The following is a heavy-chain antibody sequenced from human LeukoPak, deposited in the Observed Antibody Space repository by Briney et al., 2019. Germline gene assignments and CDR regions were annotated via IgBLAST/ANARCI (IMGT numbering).Heavy chain of an antibody. CDR2: ISSSGSTT. D-gene: IGHD4-17*01. V-gene: IGHV3-11*01. CDR3: ARRIRAVNQVAQHGDYFWFNP. J-gene: IGHJ5*02. Sequence: KPGGSLRLSCAASELTFSDYYMIWIRQAPGKGLEWIAYISSSGSTTYYADSVKGRFTVSRDNAEKSLYLQMNSLRAEDTAVYYCARRIRAVNQVAQHGDYFWFNPWGQGTLVTVSS. CDR1: ELTFSDYY.